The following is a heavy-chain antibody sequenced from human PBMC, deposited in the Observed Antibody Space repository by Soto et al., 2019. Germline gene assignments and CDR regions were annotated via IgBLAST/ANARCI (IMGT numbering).Heavy chain of an antibody. V-gene: IGHV4-39*01. J-gene: IGHJ4*02. CDR1: GGSIIISNYY. D-gene: IGHD4-17*01. Sequence: PSETLSLTCTVSGGSIIISNYYWGWIRQPPGKGLEWIGSIHYSGKTFYNPSLMSRVTLSVDTSKNQFSLKLTSVSAADTAGYNCAITTELDSWGQGSLVTVSS. CDR3: AITTELDS. CDR2: IHYSGKT.